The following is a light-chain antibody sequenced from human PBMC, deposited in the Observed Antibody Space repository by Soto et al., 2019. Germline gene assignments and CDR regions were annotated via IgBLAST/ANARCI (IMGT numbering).Light chain of an antibody. V-gene: IGLV2-8*01. CDR2: EVY. CDR1: SSDVGSSNF. J-gene: IGLJ1*01. Sequence: QSALTQPPSASGSPGQSVTISCTGTSSDVGSSNFVSWYQQHPGKAPKLLIYEVYKRPSGVPDRFSGSKSGNTASLTVSGLQAGDEADYYCSSYAGSTNIVFGIGTKLTVL. CDR3: SSYAGSTNIV.